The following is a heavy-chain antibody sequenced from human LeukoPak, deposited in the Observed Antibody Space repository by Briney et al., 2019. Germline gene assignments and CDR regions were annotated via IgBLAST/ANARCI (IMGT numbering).Heavy chain of an antibody. CDR2: ISGSGGST. V-gene: IGHV3-23*01. CDR1: GFTFSTYW. CDR3: AKDRDALGDGLDY. Sequence: GGSLRLSCAASGFTFSTYWMSWVRQAPGKGLEWVSAISGSGGSTYYADSVKGRFTISRDNSKNTLYLQMNSLRAEDTAVYYCAKDRDALGDGLDYWGQGTLVTVSS. D-gene: IGHD3-10*01. J-gene: IGHJ4*02.